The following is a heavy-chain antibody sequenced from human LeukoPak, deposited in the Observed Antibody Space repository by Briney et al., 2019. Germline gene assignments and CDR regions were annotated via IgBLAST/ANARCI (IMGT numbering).Heavy chain of an antibody. CDR3: ARDSRACTFPFDY. D-gene: IGHD2/OR15-2a*01. Sequence: ASVKVSCKASGYTFTGYYMHWVRQAPGQGLEWMGWISPYNGDTKYAQNVQGRLTLTTDTSTRTVYMELRSLRSDDTAVYYCARDSRACTFPFDYWGQGTLVTVSS. CDR2: ISPYNGDT. CDR1: GYTFTGYY. V-gene: IGHV1-18*04. J-gene: IGHJ4*02.